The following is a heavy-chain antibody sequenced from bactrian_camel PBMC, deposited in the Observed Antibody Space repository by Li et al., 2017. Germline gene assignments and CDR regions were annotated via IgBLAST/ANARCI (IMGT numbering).Heavy chain of an antibody. CDR2: IYTRGLIA. D-gene: IGHD3*01. J-gene: IGHJ4*01. CDR1: GDRPGNRC. V-gene: IGHV3S54*01. Sequence: HVQLVEAGGGSVEAGGSLRLSCTLSGDRPGNRCVAWFRRRPGNEREGVVGIYTRGLIAYLSDSAKGRFTVSQDNASSTVYLQLNGAKPEDTGMYYCGIPTPIGCAKRPTSYPYWGQGTQFTVS. CDR3: GIPTPIGCAKRPTSYPY.